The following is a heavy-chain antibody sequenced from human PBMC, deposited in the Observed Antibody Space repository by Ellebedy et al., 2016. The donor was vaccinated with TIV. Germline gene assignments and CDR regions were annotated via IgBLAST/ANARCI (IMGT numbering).Heavy chain of an antibody. V-gene: IGHV3-9*01. J-gene: IGHJ4*02. Sequence: SLKISCAASGFTFDDYAMHWVRQDPGKGLEWVSSISWNSGSIGYADSVKGRFTISRDNAKNSLYLQMNSLRAEDTAFYYCAKDTRRGMGFDYWGQGTLVIVSS. CDR1: GFTFDDYA. CDR2: ISWNSGSI. D-gene: IGHD6-13*01. CDR3: AKDTRRGMGFDY.